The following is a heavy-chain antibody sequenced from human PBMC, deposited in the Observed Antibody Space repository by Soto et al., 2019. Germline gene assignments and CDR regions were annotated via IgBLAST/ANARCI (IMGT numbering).Heavy chain of an antibody. CDR1: GFSLSTSGVG. J-gene: IGHJ5*02. CDR3: ARIFRQQWLLTRRYNWFDP. D-gene: IGHD6-19*01. CDR2: IYWDDDK. Sequence: QITLKESGPTLVKPTQTLTLTCTFSGFSLSTSGVGVGWIRQPPGKALEWLALIYWDDDKRYSPSLKSRLTITKDPSKNQVVLTMTNMDPVDTATYYCARIFRQQWLLTRRYNWFDPWGQGTLVTVSS. V-gene: IGHV2-5*02.